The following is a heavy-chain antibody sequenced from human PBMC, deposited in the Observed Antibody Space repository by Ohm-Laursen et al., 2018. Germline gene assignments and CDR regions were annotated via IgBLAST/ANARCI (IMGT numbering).Heavy chain of an antibody. CDR2: IIASGGST. CDR3: ARGITGAMFDY. D-gene: IGHD1-7*01. CDR1: GFTFTSYA. J-gene: IGHJ4*02. V-gene: IGHV3-23*01. Sequence: SLRLSCAASGFTFTSYAMTWVRQAPGKGLEWVSIIIASGGSTYYADSVKGRFTISRDNSMNSLYLQMNSLRAEDTAIYYCARGITGAMFDYWGQGTLVTVSS.